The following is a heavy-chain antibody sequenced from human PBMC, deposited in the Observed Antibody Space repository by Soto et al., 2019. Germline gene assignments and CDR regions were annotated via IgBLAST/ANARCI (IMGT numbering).Heavy chain of an antibody. J-gene: IGHJ6*02. CDR1: GYSFTTYW. Sequence: PGESLKISCKGSGYSFTTYWISWVRQIPGKGLEWMGRIDPSDSYTNYSPSFQGHVTISADKSISTAYLQWSSLKASDTAMYYCARLPHSSSWYSYYYGMDVWGQGTTVTVSS. CDR3: ARLPHSSSWYSYYYGMDV. V-gene: IGHV5-10-1*01. CDR2: IDPSDSYT. D-gene: IGHD6-13*01.